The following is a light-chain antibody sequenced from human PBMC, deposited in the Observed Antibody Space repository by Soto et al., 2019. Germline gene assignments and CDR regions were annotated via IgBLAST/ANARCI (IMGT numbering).Light chain of an antibody. CDR3: CSYAGSSPWV. V-gene: IGLV2-23*01. CDR2: EGS. Sequence: QSALTQPASVSGSPGQSITISCTGTSSDVGSYNLVSWYQQHPGKAPKLMIYEGSKRPSGVSNRFSGSKSGNTASLTISGLQAEDEADYYCCSYAGSSPWVFGTGTKLTGL. J-gene: IGLJ1*01. CDR1: SSDVGSYNL.